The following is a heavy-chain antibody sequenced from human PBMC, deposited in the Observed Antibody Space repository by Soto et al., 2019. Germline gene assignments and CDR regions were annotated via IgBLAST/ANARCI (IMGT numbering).Heavy chain of an antibody. Sequence: EVQLLESGGDFKQPGGSLRLSCEGSGFNFSNYALNWVRQAPGKRLEWVSVISGNSGTTYYAASVKGRFTISRDNSKKTLYLQMNSLRADDTAVYYCAKVRAITGFGVITPFDSWGQGTLVTVSS. CDR2: ISGNSGTT. D-gene: IGHD3-3*01. CDR1: GFNFSNYA. V-gene: IGHV3-23*01. CDR3: AKVRAITGFGVITPFDS. J-gene: IGHJ4*02.